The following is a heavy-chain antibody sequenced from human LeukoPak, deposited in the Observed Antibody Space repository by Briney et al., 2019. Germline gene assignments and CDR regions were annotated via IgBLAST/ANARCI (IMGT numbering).Heavy chain of an antibody. Sequence: PGGSLRLSCEASGFTFSSYNMNWVRQAPGKGLEWVSSISSGSGCMYYVDSVKGRFTISRDNAKNSLYLQMNSLRAEDTAVYYCATQSSAWITGTYFDYWGQGTLVTVSS. V-gene: IGHV3-21*01. CDR1: GFTFSSYN. CDR3: ATQSSAWITGTYFDY. CDR2: ISSGSGCM. J-gene: IGHJ4*02. D-gene: IGHD1-20*01.